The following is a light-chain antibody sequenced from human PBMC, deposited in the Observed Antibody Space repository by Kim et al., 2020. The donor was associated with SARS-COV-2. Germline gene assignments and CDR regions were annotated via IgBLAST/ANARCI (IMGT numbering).Light chain of an antibody. Sequence: VSQGERATLSGRASRSVGSYLAWYQKKPGQAPRLLMYDASNRATGIPARFGGSGSGTDFTLTISSLEPEDFVVYYCQQRSNWPLAFGGGAKVDSK. CDR2: DAS. CDR3: QQRSNWPLA. CDR1: RSVGSY. J-gene: IGKJ4*01. V-gene: IGKV3-11*01.